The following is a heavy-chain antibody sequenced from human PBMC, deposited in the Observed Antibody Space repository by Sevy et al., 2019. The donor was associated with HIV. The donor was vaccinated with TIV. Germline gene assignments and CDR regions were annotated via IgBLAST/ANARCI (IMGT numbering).Heavy chain of an antibody. D-gene: IGHD1-26*01. CDR1: GFTFNDYA. CDR3: AKDMGGSYFASDI. V-gene: IGHV3-9*01. CDR2: ISWNSGRI. Sequence: GGSLRLSCTASGFTFNDYAMHWVRQAPGKGLEWVSGISWNSGRIGYADSVKGRFTISRDNAKNSLYLQMNSLRAEDTALYYCAKDMGGSYFASDIWGQGTMVTVSS. J-gene: IGHJ3*02.